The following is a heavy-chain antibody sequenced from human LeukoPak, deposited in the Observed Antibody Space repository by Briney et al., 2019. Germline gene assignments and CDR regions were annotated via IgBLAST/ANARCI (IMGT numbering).Heavy chain of an antibody. CDR3: TRDAESRYYDSSCYPY. J-gene: IGHJ4*02. D-gene: IGHD3-22*01. CDR2: IRSNSYGGTA. Sequence: PGGSLRLSCIASGFTFGDYAMSWVRQAPGKGLEWGGFIRSNSYGGTAAYAASVKGRFSISRDDSKSIAYLQMNSLKTEDTAVYYCTRDAESRYYDSSCYPYWGQGTLVTVSS. CDR1: GFTFGDYA. V-gene: IGHV3-49*04.